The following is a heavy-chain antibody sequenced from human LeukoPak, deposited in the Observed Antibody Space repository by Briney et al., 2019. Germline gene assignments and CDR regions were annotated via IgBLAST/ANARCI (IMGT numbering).Heavy chain of an antibody. V-gene: IGHV1-18*01. CDR1: GYTFTYYA. Sequence: ASVKVSCKASGYTFTYYAVSWVRQAPGQGFEWMGWISAYNGNTNYAQKFQGRATMTIDTSTSTAYMELRSLRSDDTAVYYCAREPYSSGGYYYLDSWGQGTLVTVSS. D-gene: IGHD6-19*01. J-gene: IGHJ4*02. CDR3: AREPYSSGGYYYLDS. CDR2: ISAYNGNT.